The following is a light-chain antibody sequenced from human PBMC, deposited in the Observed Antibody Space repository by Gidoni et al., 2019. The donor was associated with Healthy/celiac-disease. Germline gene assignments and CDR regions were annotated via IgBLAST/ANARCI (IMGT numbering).Light chain of an antibody. CDR2: GNS. CDR3: QSYDSSLSGVV. J-gene: IGLJ2*01. V-gene: IGLV1-40*01. Sequence: QSVLPQPPSVSGAPGQRVTIPCTGSSPNIGAGSDVHWYQQLPGTAPKLLIYGNSNRPSGVPDRFSGSKSGTSASLAITGLQAEDEADYYCQSYDSSLSGVVFGGGTKLTVL. CDR1: SPNIGAGSD.